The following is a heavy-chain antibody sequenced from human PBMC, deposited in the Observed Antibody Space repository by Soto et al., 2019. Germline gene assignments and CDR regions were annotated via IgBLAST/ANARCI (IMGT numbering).Heavy chain of an antibody. CDR2: IWYDGRNK. CDR3: ARRGEASSSTFDY. Sequence: QVQLVESGGGVVQPGRSLRLSCAASGFSFSSHGMHWVRQAPGKGLEWAAVIWYDGRNKYYADSVEGRFTISRDNSKNTLSLQMNSLRVEDTAVYFCARRGEASSSTFDYWGQGTLVTVSS. D-gene: IGHD2-2*01. V-gene: IGHV3-33*01. J-gene: IGHJ4*02. CDR1: GFSFSSHG.